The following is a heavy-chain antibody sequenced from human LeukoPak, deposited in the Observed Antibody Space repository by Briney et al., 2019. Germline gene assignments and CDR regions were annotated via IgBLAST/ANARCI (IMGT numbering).Heavy chain of an antibody. Sequence: GGSLRLSCAASGFTFSSYTMHWVRQAPGKGLEWVAVISYDGSNKHYADSVKGRFTISRDNSKSALYLQMNSLRAEDTAVYYCAGDFDYWGQGTLVTVSS. V-gene: IGHV3-30-3*01. CDR2: ISYDGSNK. CDR3: AGDFDY. CDR1: GFTFSSYT. J-gene: IGHJ4*02. D-gene: IGHD3-10*01.